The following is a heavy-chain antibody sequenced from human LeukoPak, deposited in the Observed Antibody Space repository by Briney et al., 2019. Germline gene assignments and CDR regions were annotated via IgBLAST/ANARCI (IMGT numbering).Heavy chain of an antibody. Sequence: PSETLSLTCTVSGGSISSYYWSWIRQPAGRGLEWFGRINTSGSTNYNPSLKSRVTMSVDTSKDQFSLRLSSVTAADTAVYYCARSYTDWGQGTLVTVSS. J-gene: IGHJ4*02. CDR3: ARSYTD. CDR1: GGSISSYY. CDR2: INTSGST. D-gene: IGHD1-14*01. V-gene: IGHV4-4*07.